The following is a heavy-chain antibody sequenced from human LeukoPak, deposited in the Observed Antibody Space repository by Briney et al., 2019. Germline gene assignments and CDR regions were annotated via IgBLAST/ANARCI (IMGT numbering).Heavy chain of an antibody. Sequence: GGSLRLSCAASGFTFSSYGMHWVRQAPGKGLEWVAVIWYDGSNKYYADSVKGRFTISRDNSKNTLYLQMNSLRAEDTAVYYCARDGGRVYLYGDYCPCFGAFDIWGQGTMVTVSS. J-gene: IGHJ3*02. CDR3: ARDGGRVYLYGDYCPCFGAFDI. CDR1: GFTFSSYG. CDR2: IWYDGSNK. D-gene: IGHD4-17*01. V-gene: IGHV3-33*01.